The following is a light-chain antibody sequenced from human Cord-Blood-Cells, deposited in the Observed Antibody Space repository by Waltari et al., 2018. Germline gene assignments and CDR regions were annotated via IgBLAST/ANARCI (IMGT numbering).Light chain of an antibody. CDR3: SSYTSSSTWV. V-gene: IGLV2-14*01. Sequence: QSALTQPASVSGSPGQSVNISCTGTSSDVGGYNYVSWYQQHPVKAPKLMIYDVSNRPSGVSNRFSGSKSGNTASLTISGLQAEDEADYYCSSYTSSSTWVFGGGTKLTVL. CDR2: DVS. CDR1: SSDVGGYNY. J-gene: IGLJ3*02.